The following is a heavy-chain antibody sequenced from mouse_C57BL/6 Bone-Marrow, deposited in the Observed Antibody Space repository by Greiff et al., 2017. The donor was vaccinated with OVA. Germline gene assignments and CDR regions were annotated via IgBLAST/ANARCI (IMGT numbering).Heavy chain of an antibody. Sequence: QVQLQESGPELVKPGASVSISCTASGYAFSSSCMNWVKQRPGKGLEWIGRIYPGDGDTNYNGKFSGKGTLTADKTSSTAYMQLSSLTSEDSAVYFCARRRYFDVWGTGTTVTVSS. V-gene: IGHV1-82*01. J-gene: IGHJ1*03. CDR1: GYAFSSSC. CDR2: IYPGDGDT. CDR3: ARRRYFDV.